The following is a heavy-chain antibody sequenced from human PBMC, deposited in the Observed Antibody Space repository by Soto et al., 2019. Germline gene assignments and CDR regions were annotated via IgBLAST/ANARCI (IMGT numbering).Heavy chain of an antibody. Sequence: ASVKVSCKASGYTFTSYAVHWVRQAPGQGLEWMGSINPDSGNTKYSQKFRGRVTITRDTSASIAYMELGSLRSEDTAVYYCARVDGTYWGQGALVTVS. CDR1: GYTFTSYA. D-gene: IGHD1-26*01. V-gene: IGHV1-3*01. J-gene: IGHJ4*02. CDR2: INPDSGNT. CDR3: ARVDGTY.